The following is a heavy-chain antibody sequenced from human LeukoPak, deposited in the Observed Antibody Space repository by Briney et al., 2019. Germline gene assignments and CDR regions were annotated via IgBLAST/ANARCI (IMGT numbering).Heavy chain of an antibody. V-gene: IGHV4-34*01. CDR2: INHSGST. Sequence: SETLSLTCAVYGGSFSGYYWSWIRQPPGKGREWIGEINHSGSTNYNPSLKSRVTISVDTSKNQFPLKLSSVTAADTAVYYCARGAAAAFDIWGQGTMVTVSS. D-gene: IGHD2-15*01. CDR1: GGSFSGYY. J-gene: IGHJ3*02. CDR3: ARGAAAAFDI.